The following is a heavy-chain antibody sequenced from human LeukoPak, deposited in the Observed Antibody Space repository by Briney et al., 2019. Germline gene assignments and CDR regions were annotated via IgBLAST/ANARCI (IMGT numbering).Heavy chain of an antibody. CDR3: ARDLRPTMVRGVIAY. D-gene: IGHD3-10*01. CDR2: INPNSGGT. J-gene: IGHJ4*02. V-gene: IGHV1-2*02. CDR1: GYTFNNYG. Sequence: ASVKVSCKASGYTFNNYGISWVRQAPGQGLEWMGWINPNSGGTNYAQKFQGRVTMTRDTSISTAYMELSRLRSDDTAVYYCARDLRPTMVRGVIAYWGQGTLVTVSS.